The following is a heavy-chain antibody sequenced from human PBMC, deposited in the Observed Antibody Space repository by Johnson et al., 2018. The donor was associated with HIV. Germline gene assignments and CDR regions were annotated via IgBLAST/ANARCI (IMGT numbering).Heavy chain of an antibody. CDR1: GFTVSSTY. D-gene: IGHD5/OR15-5a*01. V-gene: IGHV3-53*01. CDR2: IYSGGST. J-gene: IGHJ3*02. CDR3: AKSFYFGPNKFYDGDAFDI. Sequence: VQLVESGGGVVQPGRSLRLSCAASGFTVSSTYMRWVRQAPGKGLEWVSVIYSGGSTYYADSVKGRFTISRDSSRNTGYLQMNSLRAGDTAVYYCAKSFYFGPNKFYDGDAFDIWGQGTMVTVSS.